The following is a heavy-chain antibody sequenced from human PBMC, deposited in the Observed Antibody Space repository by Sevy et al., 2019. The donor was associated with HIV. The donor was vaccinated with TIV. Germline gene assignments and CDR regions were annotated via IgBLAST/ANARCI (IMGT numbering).Heavy chain of an antibody. D-gene: IGHD1-26*01. Sequence: GGSLRLSCAASGFTFSSYSMNWVRQAPGKGLEWVSYISSSSSTIYYADSVKGRFTISRDNAKNSRYLQMNSLRAEDTAVYYCARVFYRNWFDPWGQGTLVTVSS. CDR1: GFTFSSYS. J-gene: IGHJ5*02. CDR3: ARVFYRNWFDP. CDR2: ISSSSSTI. V-gene: IGHV3-48*01.